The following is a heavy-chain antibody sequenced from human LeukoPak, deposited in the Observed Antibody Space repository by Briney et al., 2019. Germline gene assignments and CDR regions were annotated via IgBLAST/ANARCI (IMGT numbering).Heavy chain of an antibody. CDR2: MNHSGSA. V-gene: IGHV4-34*01. CDR3: ARGRGYCTNGVCRDKRAYYYYYMDV. J-gene: IGHJ6*03. Sequence: PSETLSLTCAVYGGSFSGYYWTWIRQPPGKGLEWIGEMNHSGSANYNPSLKSRVTISVDTSKNQCSLRLSSVTAADTAVYYCARGRGYCTNGVCRDKRAYYYYYMDVWGKGTTVTVSS. D-gene: IGHD2-8*01. CDR1: GGSFSGYY.